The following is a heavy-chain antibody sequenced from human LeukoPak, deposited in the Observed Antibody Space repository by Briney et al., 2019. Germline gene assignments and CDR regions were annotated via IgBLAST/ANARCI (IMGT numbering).Heavy chain of an antibody. CDR3: ARVLLIAVAGSSYYYYYGMDV. CDR2: ISSSSSTI. D-gene: IGHD6-19*01. V-gene: IGHV3-48*01. CDR1: GFTFSSYS. Sequence: GGSLRLSCAASGFTFSSYSMNWVRQAPGKGLEWVSYISSSSSTIYYADSVKGRFTISRDNAKNSLYLQMSSLRVEDTAVYYCARVLLIAVAGSSYYYYYGMDVWGQGTTVTVSS. J-gene: IGHJ6*02.